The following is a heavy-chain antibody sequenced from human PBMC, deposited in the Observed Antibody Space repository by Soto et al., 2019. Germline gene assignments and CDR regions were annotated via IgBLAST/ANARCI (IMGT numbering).Heavy chain of an antibody. V-gene: IGHV3-30-3*01. Sequence: QVQLVESGGGVVQPGRSLRLSCAASGFTFSSYAMHWVRQAPGKGLEWVAVISYDGSNKYYADSVKGRFTISRDNSKNTLYLQMNSLRAEDTAVYYCARGIGGTVTTVPEYWGQGTLVTVSS. CDR1: GFTFSSYA. CDR2: ISYDGSNK. CDR3: ARGIGGTVTTVPEY. D-gene: IGHD4-17*01. J-gene: IGHJ4*02.